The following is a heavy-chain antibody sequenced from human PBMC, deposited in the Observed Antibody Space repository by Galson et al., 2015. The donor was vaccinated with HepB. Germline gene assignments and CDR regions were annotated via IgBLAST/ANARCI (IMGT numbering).Heavy chain of an antibody. CDR3: ARVSSSWYPIDY. J-gene: IGHJ4*02. CDR1: GFTFSSYA. V-gene: IGHV3-30*04. Sequence: SLRLSCAASGFTFSSYAMHWVRQAPGKGLEWVAVISYDGSNKYYADSVKGRFTISRDNSKNTLYLQMNSLRAEDTAVYYCARVSSSWYPIDYWGQGTLVTVSS. CDR2: ISYDGSNK. D-gene: IGHD6-13*01.